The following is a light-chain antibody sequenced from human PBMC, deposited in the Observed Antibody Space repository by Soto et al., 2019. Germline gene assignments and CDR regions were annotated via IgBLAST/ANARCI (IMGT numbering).Light chain of an antibody. J-gene: IGKJ5*01. Sequence: EIGLTQSPGTLSLSPGERATLSCRAIQSVSSSYLAWYQQKPGQAPSLLIYGASSRATGIPDRFSGSGSGTDFTLTISRLEPEDFAVYYCQQYGSSPPITFGQGTLLAI. CDR1: QSVSSSY. CDR3: QQYGSSPPIT. CDR2: GAS. V-gene: IGKV3-20*01.